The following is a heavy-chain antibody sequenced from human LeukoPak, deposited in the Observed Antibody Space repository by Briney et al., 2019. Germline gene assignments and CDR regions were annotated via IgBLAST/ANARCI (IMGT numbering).Heavy chain of an antibody. V-gene: IGHV1-69*06. D-gene: IGHD1-26*01. CDR1: GGTFSSYA. Sequence: SVTVSCKASGGTFSSYAISWVRQAPGQGLEWMGGIIPIFGTANYAQKFQGRVTITAGKSTSTAYMELSSLRSEDTAVYYCARVPIVGATSHAFDIWGQGTMVTVSS. CDR2: IIPIFGTA. CDR3: ARVPIVGATSHAFDI. J-gene: IGHJ3*02.